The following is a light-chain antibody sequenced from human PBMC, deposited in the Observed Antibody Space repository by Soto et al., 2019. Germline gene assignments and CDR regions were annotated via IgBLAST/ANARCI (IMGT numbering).Light chain of an antibody. CDR2: WAS. V-gene: IGKV4-1*01. Sequence: DIVMTQSPDSLAVSLGERATINCKSSXXXXYSSDNKNYLAWYQQRPGQSPKVLIYWASARESGVPDRFSGSGSGTDFTLTISSLQAEDVAVYFCLQYYSTPRTFGQGTKVDIK. CDR1: XXXXYSSDNKNY. J-gene: IGKJ1*01. CDR3: LQYYSTPRT.